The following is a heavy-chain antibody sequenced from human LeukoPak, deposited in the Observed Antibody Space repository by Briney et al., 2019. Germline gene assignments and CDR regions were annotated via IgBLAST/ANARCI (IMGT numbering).Heavy chain of an antibody. J-gene: IGHJ6*03. CDR2: INGRGGST. D-gene: IGHD3-10*01. V-gene: IGHV3-23*01. CDR1: GFSFSSYW. CDR3: ARESGYYGSGMYYYMDV. Sequence: GGSLRLSCVASGFSFSSYWMSWVRQAPGKGLEWVSSINGRGGSTYYADSVKGRFTISRDNSKNTLYLQMNSLRAEDTAVYYCARESGYYGSGMYYYMDVWGKGTTVTISS.